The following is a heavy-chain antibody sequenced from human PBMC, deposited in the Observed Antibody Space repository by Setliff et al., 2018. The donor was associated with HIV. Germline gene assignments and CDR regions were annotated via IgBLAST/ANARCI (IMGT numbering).Heavy chain of an antibody. CDR3: ARGLRSSTYYYYYYMDV. V-gene: IGHV4-59*01. Sequence: AETLSLTCTVSGGSISSYYWTWLRQFPGKGLEWIGFIFYTGSTTYNPSLNSRVTISVDTSKNQFSLRLSSVTAADTAVYYCARGLRSSTYYYYYYMDVWGKGTTVTVSS. D-gene: IGHD6-6*01. CDR2: IFYTGST. J-gene: IGHJ6*03. CDR1: GGSISSYY.